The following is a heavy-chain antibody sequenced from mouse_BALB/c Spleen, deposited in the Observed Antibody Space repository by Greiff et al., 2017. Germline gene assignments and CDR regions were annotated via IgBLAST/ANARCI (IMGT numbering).Heavy chain of an antibody. J-gene: IGHJ1*01. CDR3: ARHDGSYWYFDV. D-gene: IGHD2-3*01. V-gene: IGHV5-6*01. CDR1: GFTFSSYG. Sequence: EVKLVESGGDLVKPGGSLKLSCAASGFTFSSYGMSWVRQTPDKRLEWVATISSGGSYTYYPDSVKGRFTISRDNAKNTLYLQMSSLKSEDTAMYYCARHDGSYWYFDVWGAGTTVTVSS. CDR2: ISSGGSYT.